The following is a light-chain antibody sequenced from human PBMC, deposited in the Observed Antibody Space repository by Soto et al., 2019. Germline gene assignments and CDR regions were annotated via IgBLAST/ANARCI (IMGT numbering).Light chain of an antibody. V-gene: IGKV1-27*01. CDR3: QKYNSATRT. J-gene: IGKJ3*01. Sequence: DIQMTQSPSSLSASVGDRVTITCRASQGISNYLAWYQQKPGKVTKLLIYAASTLQSGVPSRFSDSGSGTDFTLTIRGLQPDDVATYYCQKYNSATRTFGPGTKVDIK. CDR1: QGISNY. CDR2: AAS.